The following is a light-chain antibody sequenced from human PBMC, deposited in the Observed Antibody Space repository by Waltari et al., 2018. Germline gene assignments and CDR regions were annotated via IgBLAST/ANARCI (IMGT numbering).Light chain of an antibody. J-gene: IGKJ2*03. V-gene: IGKV3-15*01. CDR1: GSISTN. CDR3: QQYNNWPPVS. Sequence: EIVMTQSPATLSVSPGERATVFCRASGSISTNVAWYQQKPGQAPRLLIYGAFTRAPGVPLRFSAGGSGTEFTLSITGLQSEDFAIYFCQQYNNWPPVSFGQGTKVEIK. CDR2: GAF.